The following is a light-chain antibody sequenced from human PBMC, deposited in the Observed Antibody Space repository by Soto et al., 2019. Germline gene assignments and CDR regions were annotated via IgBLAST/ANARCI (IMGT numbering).Light chain of an antibody. CDR1: QSFVNMY. CDR2: DAS. V-gene: IGKV3-20*01. J-gene: IGKJ1*01. Sequence: EFVLTQSPGTLSLSPGERATLSCRASQSFVNMYLAWYQQKPGQAPRLLIYDASNRATGIPARFSGSGSGTDFTLTISSLEPEDFAVYYCQHYGASPWTFGQGTKVDIK. CDR3: QHYGASPWT.